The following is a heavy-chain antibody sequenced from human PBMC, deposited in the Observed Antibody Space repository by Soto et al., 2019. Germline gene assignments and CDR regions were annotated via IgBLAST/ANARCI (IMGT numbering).Heavy chain of an antibody. Sequence: EVQLVQSGAEVKEPGESLQISCQASGYSFSDYWIGWVRQMPGKGLEWIGIIYPGDSDTRYSPSFQGQVTISADKSTNTAYLQWSSLKASDSAMYYCAKRGAISISVAANNWFDPWGQGTLVTVSS. D-gene: IGHD6-19*01. J-gene: IGHJ5*02. CDR2: IYPGDSDT. CDR1: GYSFSDYW. V-gene: IGHV5-51*01. CDR3: AKRGAISISVAANNWFDP.